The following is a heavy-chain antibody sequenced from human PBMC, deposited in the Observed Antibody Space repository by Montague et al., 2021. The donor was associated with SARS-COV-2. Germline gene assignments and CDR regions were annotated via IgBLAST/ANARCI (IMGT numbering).Heavy chain of an antibody. J-gene: IGHJ6*02. CDR2: IWYDGSNK. D-gene: IGHD1-1*01. V-gene: IGHV3-33*01. CDR1: GFTFSSYG. Sequence: SLRLSCAASGFTFSSYGMHWVRQAPGKGLEWVAVIWYDGSNKYYADSVKGRFTISRDNSKNTLYLQMNSLRAEDTAVYYCARDEDRGYNWNAHGMDVWGPGTTVTVSS. CDR3: ARDEDRGYNWNAHGMDV.